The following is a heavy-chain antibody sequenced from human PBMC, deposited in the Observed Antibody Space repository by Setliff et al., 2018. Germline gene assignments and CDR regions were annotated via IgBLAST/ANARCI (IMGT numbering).Heavy chain of an antibody. CDR2: INHSGST. CDR1: SGSFSGYY. CDR3: ASRDYYDNRGSLDF. J-gene: IGHJ4*02. D-gene: IGHD3-22*01. V-gene: IGHV4-34*01. Sequence: PSETLSLTCAVYSGSFSGYYWSWIRQPPGKGLEWIGEINHSGSTNYNPSLKGRVTISMDTSVNEFSLRLTSVTAADTAMYYCASRDYYDNRGSLDFWGQGTLVTVS.